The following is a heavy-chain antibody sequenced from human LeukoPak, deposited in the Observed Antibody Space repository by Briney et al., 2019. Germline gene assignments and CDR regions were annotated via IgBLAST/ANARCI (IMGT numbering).Heavy chain of an antibody. J-gene: IGHJ3*02. CDR2: IIAYNGNT. V-gene: IGHV1-18*01. Sequence: ASVKVSCKASGYTFTSYGISWVRQAPGQGLEWTGWIIAYNGNTNYAQKLQGRVTMTRDTSTSTVYMELSSLRSEDTAVYYCARESGSGSYYDAFDIWGQGTMVTVSS. D-gene: IGHD1-26*01. CDR1: GYTFTSYG. CDR3: ARESGSGSYYDAFDI.